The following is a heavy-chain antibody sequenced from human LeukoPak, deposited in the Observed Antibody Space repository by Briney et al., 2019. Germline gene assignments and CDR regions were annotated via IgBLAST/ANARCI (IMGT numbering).Heavy chain of an antibody. V-gene: IGHV1-69*04. D-gene: IGHD3-16*02. CDR3: TREGVYSPDPTSYHRLPFDI. CDR1: GYTFTSYG. Sequence: SVKVSCKASGYTFTSYGISWVRQAPGQGLEWMGRIIPTLDVANFAQKFKGRVSITADKSTNTAHLELSNLRSEDTAVYYCTREGVYSPDPTSYHRLPFDIWGKGTVVIVSS. CDR2: IIPTLDVA. J-gene: IGHJ3*02.